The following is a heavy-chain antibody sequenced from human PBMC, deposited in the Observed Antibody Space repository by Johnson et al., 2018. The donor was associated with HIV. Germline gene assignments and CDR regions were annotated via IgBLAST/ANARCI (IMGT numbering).Heavy chain of an antibody. V-gene: IGHV3-30*09. D-gene: IGHD1-1*01. Sequence: QVQLVESGGGLIQPGGSLRLSCAASGSTFSSYAMHWVRQAPGKGLVWVAVISYDGSKKYYADSVKGRFAISRNNADNSLYLQMNILRVEDTALYFCATVWRNEGRHSFDVWGLGTMVTVSS. J-gene: IGHJ3*01. CDR2: ISYDGSKK. CDR1: GSTFSSYA. CDR3: ATVWRNEGRHSFDV.